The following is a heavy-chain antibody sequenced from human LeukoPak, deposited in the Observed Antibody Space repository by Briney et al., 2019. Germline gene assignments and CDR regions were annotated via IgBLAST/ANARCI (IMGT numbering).Heavy chain of an antibody. Sequence: GGSLRLSCAASGFTFSSYAMSWVRQAPGKGLEWVAVIWYDGSNKYYADSVKGRFTISRDNSKNTLYLQMNSLRAEDTAVYYCARADDFWSGYYHRLDYWGQGTLVTVST. CDR3: ARADDFWSGYYHRLDY. V-gene: IGHV3-33*08. CDR2: IWYDGSNK. J-gene: IGHJ4*02. D-gene: IGHD3-3*01. CDR1: GFTFSSYA.